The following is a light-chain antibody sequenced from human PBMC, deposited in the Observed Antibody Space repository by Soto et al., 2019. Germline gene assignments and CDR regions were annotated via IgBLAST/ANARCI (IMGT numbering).Light chain of an antibody. CDR3: QQYGSSPRT. CDR2: GAS. V-gene: IGKV3-20*01. J-gene: IGKJ1*01. CDR1: QSVSSTY. Sequence: EFVLTQSPGTLSLSPGERATLSCRASQSVSSTYLAWYQHKPGQAPRVVIYGASNRANGIPDRFSGSGSGTDFTITISRLEPEDFAVYYCQQYGSSPRTFGQGTKVDIK.